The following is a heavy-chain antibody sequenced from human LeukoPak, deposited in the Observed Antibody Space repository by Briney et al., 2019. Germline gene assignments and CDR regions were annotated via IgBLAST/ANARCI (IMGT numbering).Heavy chain of an antibody. V-gene: IGHV3-11*04. D-gene: IGHD3-22*01. CDR2: ISRGGSTT. J-gene: IGHJ4*02. Sequence: KTGGSLRLSCAASGFTFSDSYMSWIRQAPGKGLEWVSYISRGGSTTYYADSVKGRFTISRDNAKNSLYLQMNSLRAEDTAVYYCASRTIYDSSGYSLDYWGQGTLVTVSS. CDR1: GFTFSDSY. CDR3: ASRTIYDSSGYSLDY.